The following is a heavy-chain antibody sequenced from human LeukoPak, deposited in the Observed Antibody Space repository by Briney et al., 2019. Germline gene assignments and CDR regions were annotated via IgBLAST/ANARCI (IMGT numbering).Heavy chain of an antibody. Sequence: KASETLSLTCTVSGGSIRSYYWNWIRQPPGNGLEWIGYIYYSGNTNYNPSLKSRVTISVDTSKNQFSLKLSSVTAADTAVYYCATDNSYGSGSYYTWGQGTLVTVSS. V-gene: IGHV4-59*01. CDR3: ATDNSYGSGSYYT. CDR2: IYYSGNT. CDR1: GGSIRSYY. D-gene: IGHD3-10*01. J-gene: IGHJ4*02.